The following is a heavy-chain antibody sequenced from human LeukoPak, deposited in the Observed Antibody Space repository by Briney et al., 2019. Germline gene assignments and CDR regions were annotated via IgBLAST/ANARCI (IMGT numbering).Heavy chain of an antibody. CDR3: TRAPPGMTMMTDY. CDR1: GDTFSSYA. D-gene: IGHD3-22*01. Sequence: ASVKVSCKASGDTFSSYAISWVRQAPGQGLEWMGWVSTNDGNTVYAQRLQGRVTMTTDTSTSVAYMELRSLTSDDTAVYYCTRAPPGMTMMTDYWGQGTLVTVSS. CDR2: VSTNDGNT. J-gene: IGHJ4*02. V-gene: IGHV1-18*01.